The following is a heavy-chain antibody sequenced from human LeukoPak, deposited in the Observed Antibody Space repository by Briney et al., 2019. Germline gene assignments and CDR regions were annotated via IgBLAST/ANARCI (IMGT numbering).Heavy chain of an antibody. Sequence: ASVKVSCKASGYTFTGYYMLWVRQAPGQGLEWMGWINPNSGGTNYAQKFQGRVTMTRDTSISTAYMELSRLRSDDPAVYYCARVEKRLRYFDWLYLFDYWGQGTLVTVSS. D-gene: IGHD3-9*01. CDR1: GYTFTGYY. CDR3: ARVEKRLRYFDWLYLFDY. V-gene: IGHV1-2*02. CDR2: INPNSGGT. J-gene: IGHJ4*02.